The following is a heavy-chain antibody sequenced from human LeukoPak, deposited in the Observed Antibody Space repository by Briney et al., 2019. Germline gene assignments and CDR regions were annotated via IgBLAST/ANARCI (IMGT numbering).Heavy chain of an antibody. V-gene: IGHV1-2*02. D-gene: IGHD3-10*01. J-gene: IGHJ3*02. CDR2: INPNSGGT. CDR3: GRWTTMVRTFDI. CDR1: GYTFTGYY. Sequence: ASVKVSCKASGYTFTGYYMHWVRQAPGQGLEWMGWINPNSGGTNYAQKFQGRVTMTRDTAITTAYMELSRLRSDDTAVYYCGRWTTMVRTFDIWGQGTMVTVSS.